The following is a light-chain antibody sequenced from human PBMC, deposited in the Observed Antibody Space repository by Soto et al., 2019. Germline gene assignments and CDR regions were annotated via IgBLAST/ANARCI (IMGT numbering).Light chain of an antibody. CDR1: QSVSIW. V-gene: IGKV1-5*01. CDR2: DVS. J-gene: IGKJ1*01. Sequence: DIQMTQSPSTLSASEGDRVTISCRASQSVSIWLAWYQQKPGKAPRLLIYDVSTLESGVPSRFSGSGSGTEFSLTINSLEPDDFATYYCQQYNSYSWTFGQGTKVDIK. CDR3: QQYNSYSWT.